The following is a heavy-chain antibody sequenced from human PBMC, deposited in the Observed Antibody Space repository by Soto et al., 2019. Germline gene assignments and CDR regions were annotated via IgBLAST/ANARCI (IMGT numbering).Heavy chain of an antibody. CDR3: ARGGHIAVVTASFDY. J-gene: IGHJ4*02. V-gene: IGHV1-46*02. Sequence: SSVKGSCKPAGYSFNTYYLHWRRQAPGQALEWMGVIHPSGGGTTYAQKFLGRVTVTRDTSTSTVFMELSSLRSDDTAVYYCARGGHIAVVTASFDYWGQGTLVTVSS. CDR1: GYSFNTYY. D-gene: IGHD2-21*02. CDR2: IHPSGGGT.